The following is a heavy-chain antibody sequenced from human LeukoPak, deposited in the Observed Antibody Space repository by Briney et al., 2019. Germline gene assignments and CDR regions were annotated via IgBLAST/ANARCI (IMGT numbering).Heavy chain of an antibody. D-gene: IGHD2-21*01. CDR2: VYYSGST. CDR3: AREANSPTARYWYFDL. Sequence: SETLSLTCTVSGGSVSSYYWSWMRQSPGKGLEWIGYVYYSGSTNYNPALKSRVTISLDTSENQFSLKLSSVTAADTAVYYCAREANSPTARYWYFDLWGRGTQVAVSS. CDR1: GGSVSSYY. V-gene: IGHV4-59*02. J-gene: IGHJ2*01.